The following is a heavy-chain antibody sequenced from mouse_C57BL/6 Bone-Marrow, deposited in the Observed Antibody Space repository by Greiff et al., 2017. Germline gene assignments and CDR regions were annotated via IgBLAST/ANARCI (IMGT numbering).Heavy chain of an antibody. V-gene: IGHV1-42*01. D-gene: IGHD1-1*01. CDR2: INPSTGGT. CDR3: ARSAGTLFDY. Sequence: EVKLQQSGPELVKPGASVKISCKASGYSFTGYYMNWVKQSPEKSLEWIGEINPSTGGTTYNQKFKAKATLTVDKSSSTAYMQLKSLTSEDSAVYYCARSAGTLFDYWGQGTTLTVSS. CDR1: GYSFTGYY. J-gene: IGHJ2*01.